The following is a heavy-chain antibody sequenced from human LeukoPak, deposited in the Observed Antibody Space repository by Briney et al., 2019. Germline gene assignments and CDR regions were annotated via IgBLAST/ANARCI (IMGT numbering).Heavy chain of an antibody. CDR1: GFTFSSYA. V-gene: IGHV3-23*01. CDR3: AKASREWEPTNWFDP. J-gene: IGHJ5*02. Sequence: AGGSLRLSCAASGFTFSSYAMSWVRQAPGKGLEWVSAISGSGGSTYYADSVKGRFTISRDNSKNTLYLQMNSLRAEDTAVYYCAKASREWEPTNWFDPWGQGTLVTVSS. CDR2: ISGSGGST. D-gene: IGHD1-26*01.